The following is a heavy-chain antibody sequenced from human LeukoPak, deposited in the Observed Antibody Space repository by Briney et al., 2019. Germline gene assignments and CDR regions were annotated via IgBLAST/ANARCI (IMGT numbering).Heavy chain of an antibody. D-gene: IGHD5-12*01. Sequence: WMGWMNPNSGNTGYAQKFQGRVTMTRNTSISTAYMELSSLRSEDTAVYYCVGGASDLYDYWGQGTLVTVSS. J-gene: IGHJ4*02. CDR2: MNPNSGNT. CDR3: VGGASDLYDY. V-gene: IGHV1-8*01.